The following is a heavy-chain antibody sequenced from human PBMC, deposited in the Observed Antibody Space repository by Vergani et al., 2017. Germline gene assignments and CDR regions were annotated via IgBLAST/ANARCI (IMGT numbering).Heavy chain of an antibody. V-gene: IGHV4-59*01. Sequence: QVQMQESGPGLVKPSETLSLTCTVSGGPISSYYWSWIRQPPGKGLEWIGYIYYSGSTNYKPSLKSRVTISVDTSKNQFSLKLSSVTAADTAVYYCAREVWGNDYYYYCMDVWGKGTTVTVSS. J-gene: IGHJ6*03. CDR3: AREVWGNDYYYYCMDV. CDR1: GGPISSYY. CDR2: IYYSGST. D-gene: IGHD3-16*01.